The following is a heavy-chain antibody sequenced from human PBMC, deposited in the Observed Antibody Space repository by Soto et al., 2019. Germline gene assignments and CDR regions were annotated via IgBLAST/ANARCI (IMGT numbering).Heavy chain of an antibody. J-gene: IGHJ3*02. V-gene: IGHV3-48*03. CDR1: GFSFRNFE. D-gene: IGHD2-15*01. CDR3: ARDRWHANPYPGAFDI. Sequence: LRLSCAASGFSFRNFEMNWVRQAPGKGLEWVSYIDATGNIIYYADSVKGRFTISRDNSKNSLFLQMNSLRAEDTAVYYCARDRWHANPYPGAFDIWGRGTMVTVSS. CDR2: IDATGNII.